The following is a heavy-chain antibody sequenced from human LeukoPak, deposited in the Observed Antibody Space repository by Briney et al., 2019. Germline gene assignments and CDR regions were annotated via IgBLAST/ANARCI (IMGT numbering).Heavy chain of an antibody. V-gene: IGHV3-11*04. CDR2: ISSSGSTI. CDR3: ARDVSGSYFMGTLYYFDY. J-gene: IGHJ4*02. Sequence: PGGSLRLSCAASGSSFSDYYMSWIRQAPGKGLEWVSYISSSGSTIHYADSVKGRFTISRDNAKNSLYLQMNSLRAEDTAVYYCARDVSGSYFMGTLYYFDYWGQGTLVTVSS. CDR1: GSSFSDYY. D-gene: IGHD1-26*01.